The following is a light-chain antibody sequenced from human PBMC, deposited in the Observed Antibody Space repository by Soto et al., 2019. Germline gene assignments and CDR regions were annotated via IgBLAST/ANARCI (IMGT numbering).Light chain of an antibody. CDR2: AAS. CDR1: QGISSY. CDR3: QKYSSVIT. Sequence: DIEMTQSPSSLSASVGERVTITCRASQGISSYLAWYQQKLGKVPKLLISAASTLQSGVPSRFSGSGSGTDFTITIISLQPEDVATYYCQKYSSVITFGQGTRLEIK. J-gene: IGKJ5*01. V-gene: IGKV1-27*01.